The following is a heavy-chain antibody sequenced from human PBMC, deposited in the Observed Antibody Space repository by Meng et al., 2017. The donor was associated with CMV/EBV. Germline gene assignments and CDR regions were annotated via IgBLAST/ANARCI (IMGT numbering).Heavy chain of an antibody. CDR1: GFTFSSYW. D-gene: IGHD3-3*01. CDR3: ARFNYDFWSGYPAVLYGMDV. CDR2: IKQDGSEK. Sequence: GGSLRLSCAASGFTFSSYWMSWVLQAPGKGLEWVANIKQDGSEKYYVDSVKGRFTISRDNVKNSLYLQMNSLRAEDTAVYYRARFNYDFWSGYPAVLYGMDVWGQGTTVTVSS. V-gene: IGHV3-7*01. J-gene: IGHJ6*02.